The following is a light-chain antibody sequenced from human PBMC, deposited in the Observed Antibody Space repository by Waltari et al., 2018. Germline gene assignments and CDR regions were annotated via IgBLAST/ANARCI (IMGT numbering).Light chain of an antibody. CDR1: QSISRY. CDR3: QQRENWPRT. V-gene: IGKV3-11*01. CDR2: KAS. Sequence: IVLTQSPATLSLSPGERAALSCRASQSISRYLAWYKQKPGQAPRLLIYKASNRATGIPARFSGRGSGTDFTLSITTLGPEDFAVYYCQQRENWPRTFGQGTRVE. J-gene: IGKJ1*01.